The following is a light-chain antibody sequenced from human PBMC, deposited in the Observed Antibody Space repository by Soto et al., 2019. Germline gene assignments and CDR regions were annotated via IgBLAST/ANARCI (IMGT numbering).Light chain of an antibody. CDR3: QEYNTAPLT. J-gene: IGKJ4*01. V-gene: IGKV1-9*01. CDR1: QVISTS. Sequence: DIQLTQSPSFLSPSIGESVTITCRASQVISTSLAWYQVKPGKAPKLLIYAASTLESGVPSRFGATVSGTDFTLTISSLQPEDVATYYCQEYNTAPLTFGGGTKVDIK. CDR2: AAS.